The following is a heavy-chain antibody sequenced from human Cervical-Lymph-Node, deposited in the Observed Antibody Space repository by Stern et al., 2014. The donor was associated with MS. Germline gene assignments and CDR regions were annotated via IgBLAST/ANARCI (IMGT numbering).Heavy chain of an antibody. Sequence: VQLVESGGGVVQPGRSLRLSCAASGFTFSSYGMHWVRQAPGKGLEWVAVISYDGSNKYYADSVKGRFTISRNNSKNTLYLQMNSLRAEDTAVYYCAKAPPEMATITGYYYGMDVWGQGTTVTVSS. CDR2: ISYDGSNK. D-gene: IGHD5-24*01. J-gene: IGHJ6*02. V-gene: IGHV3-30*18. CDR3: AKAPPEMATITGYYYGMDV. CDR1: GFTFSSYG.